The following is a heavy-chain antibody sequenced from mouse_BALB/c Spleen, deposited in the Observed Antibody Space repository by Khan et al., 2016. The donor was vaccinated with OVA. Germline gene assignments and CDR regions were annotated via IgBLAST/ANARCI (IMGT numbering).Heavy chain of an antibody. CDR1: GFTFSGFG. D-gene: IGHD2-2*01. J-gene: IGHJ2*01. CDR3: ASSGYDYFAY. V-gene: IGHV5-17*02. CDR2: IGSDSNII. Sequence: EVELVESGGGLVQPGGSRKLSCAASGFTFSGFGMHWVRQAPEKGLEWVAFIGSDSNIIYYADTVKGRFTISRDNPNKISFLQMTSLRSEDTAMDICASSGYDYFAYWGQDTTLTVTS.